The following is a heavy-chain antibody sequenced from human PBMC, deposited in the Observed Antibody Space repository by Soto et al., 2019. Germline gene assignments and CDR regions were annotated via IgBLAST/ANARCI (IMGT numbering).Heavy chain of an antibody. D-gene: IGHD3-22*01. V-gene: IGHV1-69*13. CDR3: ARDRRHYYDSSGYPNCDY. CDR2: FVPVFGTA. Sequence: SVKVSCKFSGYTLTEFSMYWVRQAPGQRLEWMGGFVPVFGTANYAQKFQGRVTITADESTSTAYMELSSLRSEDTAVYYCARDRRHYYDSSGYPNCDYWGQGTLVTVSS. J-gene: IGHJ4*02. CDR1: GYTLTEFS.